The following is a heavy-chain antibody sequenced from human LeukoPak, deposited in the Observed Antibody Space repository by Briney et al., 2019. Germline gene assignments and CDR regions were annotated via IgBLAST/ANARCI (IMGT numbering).Heavy chain of an antibody. CDR2: IYYSGST. CDR1: GGSISRGDYY. V-gene: IGHV4-30-4*01. J-gene: IGHJ6*02. CDR3: ARDRGYCSSTSCETPYGMDV. D-gene: IGHD2-2*01. Sequence: SETLSLTCTVSGGSISRGDYYWSWIRQPPGKGLEWIGYIYYSGSTYYNPSLKSRVTISVDTSKNQFSLKLSSVTAADTAVYYCARDRGYCSSTSCETPYGMDVWGQGTTVTVSS.